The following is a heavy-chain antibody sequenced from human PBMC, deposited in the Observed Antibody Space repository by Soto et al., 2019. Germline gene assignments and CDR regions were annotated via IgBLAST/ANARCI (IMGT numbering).Heavy chain of an antibody. CDR1: GYTFINYD. CDR3: ARMASFGTLNWFDP. V-gene: IGHV1-8*02. CDR2: RNPGRGKT. Sequence: QVQLVQSGAEVKEPGAAVRVSCKASGYTFINYDISWVRQATGQGLEWMGWRNPGRGKTGYANKFQGRVTMTRDASTSTAHLELSSLTSEDTAVYYCARMASFGTLNWFDPWGQGTLVTVSS. D-gene: IGHD3-16*01. J-gene: IGHJ5*02.